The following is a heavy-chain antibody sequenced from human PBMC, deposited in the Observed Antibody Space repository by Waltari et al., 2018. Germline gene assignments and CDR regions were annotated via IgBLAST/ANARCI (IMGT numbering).Heavy chain of an antibody. CDR3: ARDGSSSGYGGYFDL. CDR1: GGTFSSYA. Sequence: QVQLVQSGAEVKKPGSSVKVSCKASGGTFSSYAISWVRQAPGQGVEWMGGIIPIFGTTNYAQKYQGRVTITTDEATSTAYMELSSLRSEDTAVYYCARDGSSSGYGGYFDLWGRGTLVTVSS. D-gene: IGHD6-13*01. CDR2: IIPIFGTT. J-gene: IGHJ2*01. V-gene: IGHV1-69*05.